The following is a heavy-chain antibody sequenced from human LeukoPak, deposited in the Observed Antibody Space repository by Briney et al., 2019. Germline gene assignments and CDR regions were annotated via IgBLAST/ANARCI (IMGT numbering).Heavy chain of an antibody. J-gene: IGHJ6*03. CDR1: GFTFTSSA. Sequence: ASVKVSCKASGFTFTSSAMQWVRQARGQRLEWIGWIVVGSGNTNYAQKFQERVTITRDISTSTAYMELSSLRSEDTAVYYCAAGPYYDFWSGLGYMDVWGKGTTVTVSS. CDR2: IVVGSGNT. V-gene: IGHV1-58*02. D-gene: IGHD3-3*01. CDR3: AAGPYYDFWSGLGYMDV.